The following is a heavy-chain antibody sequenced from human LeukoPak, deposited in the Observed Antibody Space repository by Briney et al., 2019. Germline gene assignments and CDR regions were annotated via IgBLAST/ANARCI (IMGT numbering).Heavy chain of an antibody. Sequence: ASVKVSCKASGYTFTGYYMHWVRQAPGQGLEWMGWINPKSGGTNYAQKFQGRVTMTRDTSISTAYMELSRLRSDDTAVYYCARGAAAAGENYFDYWGQGNLVTVSS. J-gene: IGHJ4*02. D-gene: IGHD6-13*01. V-gene: IGHV1-2*02. CDR2: INPKSGGT. CDR3: ARGAAAAGENYFDY. CDR1: GYTFTGYY.